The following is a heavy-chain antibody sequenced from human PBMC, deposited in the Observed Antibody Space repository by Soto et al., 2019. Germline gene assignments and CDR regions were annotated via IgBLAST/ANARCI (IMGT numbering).Heavy chain of an antibody. Sequence: GVSMWLSCLASGSTFISYAMSWVREAPGKGLEWVSAISGSGGSTYYADSVKGRCTISRDNCKNTLYLRMNSLRAKDTAGYYCAKVSRWELPMAAFDIWSQDNMVTVSS. CDR2: ISGSGGST. D-gene: IGHD1-26*01. J-gene: IGHJ3*02. CDR1: GSTFISYA. V-gene: IGHV3-23*01. CDR3: AKVSRWELPMAAFDI.